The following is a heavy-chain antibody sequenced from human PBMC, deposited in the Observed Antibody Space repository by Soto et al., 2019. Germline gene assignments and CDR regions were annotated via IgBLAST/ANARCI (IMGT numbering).Heavy chain of an antibody. Sequence: EVQLAESGGGLAQPGGSLRLSCAASGFTLSGYAMDWVRQAPGKGLEYVSGISSNGVGTYYANSVQGRFTISRDNSKNTVYLQMGSLRPGDMAVYYCARRARPDFYYMDVWGKGPTVTVSS. J-gene: IGHJ6*03. CDR2: ISSNGVGT. CDR1: GFTLSGYA. D-gene: IGHD6-6*01. V-gene: IGHV3-64*01. CDR3: ARRARPDFYYMDV.